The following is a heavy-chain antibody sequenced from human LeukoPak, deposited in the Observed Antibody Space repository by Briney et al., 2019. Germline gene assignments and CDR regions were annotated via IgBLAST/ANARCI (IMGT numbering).Heavy chain of an antibody. D-gene: IGHD6-13*01. J-gene: IGHJ4*02. CDR2: IYYRSKWYN. Sequence: SQTLSLTCAISGDSVSSNSVAWNWIRQSPSRGLEWLGRIYYRSKWYNDYAVSVKRRITINADTSKNQFSLQLNSVTPEDTAVYYCARKVTTAGKGSFDYWGQGTLVTVSS. V-gene: IGHV6-1*01. CDR3: ARKVTTAGKGSFDY. CDR1: GDSVSSNSVA.